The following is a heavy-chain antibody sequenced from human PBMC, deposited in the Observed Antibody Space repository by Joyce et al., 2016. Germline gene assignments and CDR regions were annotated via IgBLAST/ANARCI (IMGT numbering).Heavy chain of an antibody. Sequence: QVQLVESGGGVVQPGMSLRLSCAASGFTFSIYGMHWVRKAPGKGLEWVAVISYDGSNKHYRDSVKGRFTISRDNSKNTLYLQMNDLRAEDTAVYYCAKFFMSATPSPNDVFDIWGQGTMVTVSS. CDR2: ISYDGSNK. CDR3: AKFFMSATPSPNDVFDI. D-gene: IGHD2-2*01. CDR1: GFTFSIYG. V-gene: IGHV3-30*18. J-gene: IGHJ3*02.